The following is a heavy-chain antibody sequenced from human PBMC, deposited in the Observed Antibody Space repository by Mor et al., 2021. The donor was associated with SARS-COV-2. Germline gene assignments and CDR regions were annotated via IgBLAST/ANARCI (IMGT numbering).Heavy chain of an antibody. J-gene: IGHJ6*02. CDR3: ARGDSSSWTGYYYGMDV. CDR2: IWYDGSNK. Sequence: GLEWVAVIWYDGSNKYYADSVKGRFTISRDNSKNTLYLQMNSLRAEDTAVYYCARGDSSSWTGYYYGMDVWGQ. D-gene: IGHD6-13*01. V-gene: IGHV3-33*01.